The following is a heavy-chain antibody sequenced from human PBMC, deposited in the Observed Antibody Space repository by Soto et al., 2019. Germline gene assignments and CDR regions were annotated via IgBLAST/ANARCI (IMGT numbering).Heavy chain of an antibody. Sequence: ASVKVSCKASGYTFTGYYMHWVRQAPGQGLEWMGWINPNSGGTNYAQKFQGRVTMTRDTSISTAYMELSRLRSDDTAVYYCARPASSVKAAYSRRIYYFDYGGQGPLVTVSS. D-gene: IGHD6-13*01. J-gene: IGHJ4*02. CDR1: GYTFTGYY. CDR2: INPNSGGT. V-gene: IGHV1-2*02. CDR3: ARPASSVKAAYSRRIYYFDY.